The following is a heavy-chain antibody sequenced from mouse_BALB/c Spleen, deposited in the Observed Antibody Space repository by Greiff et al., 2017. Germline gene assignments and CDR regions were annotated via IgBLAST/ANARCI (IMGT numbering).Heavy chain of an antibody. D-gene: IGHD2-1*01. J-gene: IGHJ3*01. CDR1: GFTFSSYA. Sequence: EVHLVESGGGLVKPGGSLKLSCAASGFTFSSYAMSWVRQTPEKRLEWVATISSGGSYTYYPDSVKGRFTISRDNAKNTLYLQMSSLRSEDTAMYYCARQDYGNYVAYWGQGTLVTVSA. V-gene: IGHV5-9-3*01. CDR2: ISSGGSYT. CDR3: ARQDYGNYVAY.